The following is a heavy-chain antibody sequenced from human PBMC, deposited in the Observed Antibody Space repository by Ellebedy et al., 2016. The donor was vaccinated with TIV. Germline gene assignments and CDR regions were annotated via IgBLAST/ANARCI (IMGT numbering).Heavy chain of an antibody. CDR1: GFTFSSYA. CDR3: ARDHRYSSGWYYYYGMDV. CDR2: ISYDGSNK. V-gene: IGHV3-30-3*01. Sequence: GGSLRLXXAASGFTFSSYAMHWVRQAPGKGLEWVAVISYDGSNKYYADSVKGRFTISRDNSKNTLYLQMNSLRAEDTAVYYCARDHRYSSGWYYYYGMDVWGQGTTVTVSS. D-gene: IGHD6-19*01. J-gene: IGHJ6*02.